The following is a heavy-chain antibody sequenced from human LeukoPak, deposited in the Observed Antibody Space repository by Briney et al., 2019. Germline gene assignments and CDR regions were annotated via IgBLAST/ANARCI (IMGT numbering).Heavy chain of an antibody. Sequence: ASVKVSCKASGYTFSSYGISWVRQVPGQGLEWMGWISAYSGNTNYAQKFQGRLTMTTDTSTSTAYMEVRSLRYDDTAVYYCARGPADLIQLWLPPLDYWGQGTLVTVSS. D-gene: IGHD5-18*01. V-gene: IGHV1-18*01. CDR3: ARGPADLIQLWLPPLDY. CDR2: ISAYSGNT. J-gene: IGHJ4*02. CDR1: GYTFSSYG.